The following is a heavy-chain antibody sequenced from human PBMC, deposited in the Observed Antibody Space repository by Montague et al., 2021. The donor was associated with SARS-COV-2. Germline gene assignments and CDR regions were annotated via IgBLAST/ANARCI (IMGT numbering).Heavy chain of an antibody. J-gene: IGHJ2*01. D-gene: IGHD3-10*01. Sequence: SETLSLTCTVSGGSISNYYWSWIRQPPGKGLEWIGYIYYSGSTNYNPSLKSRVTISVDTSKNQFSLKLSSVTAADTAVYYCARASITMVRGVTRWYFDLWGRGTLVTVSS. V-gene: IGHV4-59*13. CDR2: IYYSGST. CDR3: ARASITMVRGVTRWYFDL. CDR1: GGSISNYY.